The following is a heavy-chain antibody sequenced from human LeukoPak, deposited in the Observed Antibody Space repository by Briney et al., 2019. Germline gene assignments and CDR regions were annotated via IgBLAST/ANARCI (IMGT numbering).Heavy chain of an antibody. Sequence: ASVKVSCKVSKYTLTELSMHWVRQTPGKGLEWMGGFDPEDGETIYAQKFQGRVTMTEDTSTDTAYMELSSLRSEDTAVYYCATEGFCCAGDCTRLFDYWGQGTLITVSS. CDR2: FDPEDGET. D-gene: IGHD2-21*02. J-gene: IGHJ4*02. CDR3: ATEGFCCAGDCTRLFDY. CDR1: KYTLTELS. V-gene: IGHV1-24*01.